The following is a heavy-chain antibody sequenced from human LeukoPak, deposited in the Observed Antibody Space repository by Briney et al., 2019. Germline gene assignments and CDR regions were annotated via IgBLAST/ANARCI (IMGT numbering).Heavy chain of an antibody. CDR2: INHSGST. CDR1: GGSFSGYY. Sequence: SETLSLTCAVYGGSFSGYYWSWIRQPPGKGPEWIGEINHSGSTNYNPSLKSRVTISVDTSKNQFSLKLSSVTAADTAVYYCASSKTSYYFDYWGQGTLVTVSS. V-gene: IGHV4-34*01. J-gene: IGHJ4*02. D-gene: IGHD2-2*01. CDR3: ASSKTSYYFDY.